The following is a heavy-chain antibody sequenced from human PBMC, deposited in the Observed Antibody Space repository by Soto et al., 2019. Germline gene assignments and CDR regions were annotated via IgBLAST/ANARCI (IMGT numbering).Heavy chain of an antibody. CDR1: GFTFSSYG. CDR3: AKETHSGPLDY. V-gene: IGHV3-30*18. J-gene: IGHJ4*02. Sequence: QVQLVESGGGVVQPGRSLRLSCAASGFTFSSYGMHWVRQAPGKGLEWVAVISYDGSNKYYADSVKGRFNISRDNSKNTLYLQMNSLRAADTAVYYCAKETHSGPLDYWGQGTLVTVSS. CDR2: ISYDGSNK.